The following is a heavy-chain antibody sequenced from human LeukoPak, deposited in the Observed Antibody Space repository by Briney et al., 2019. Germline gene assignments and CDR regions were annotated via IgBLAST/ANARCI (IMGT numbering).Heavy chain of an antibody. CDR2: ISGSGGST. J-gene: IGHJ3*01. V-gene: IGHV3-23*01. D-gene: IGHD4-11*01. CDR1: GFTFSSYA. CDR3: AKGPHDYSTYGALG. Sequence: GGSLRLSCAASGFTFSSYAMSWVRQAPGKGLEWVSAISGSGGSTYYADSVKGRFTISRDNSNNTLYLQMNSLRAEDTALYYCAKGPHDYSTYGALGWGQGTMVTVSS.